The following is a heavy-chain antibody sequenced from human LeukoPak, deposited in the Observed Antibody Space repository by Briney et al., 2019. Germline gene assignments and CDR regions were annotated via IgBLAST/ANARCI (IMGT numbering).Heavy chain of an antibody. Sequence: ASVKVSCKASGYTFTSYYIHWVRQAPGQGLEWMGIINPSGGSTNYAQKFQGRVTMTRDTSTSTVYMGVSSLRSEDTAVYYCARAGYWAATGYATNWGQGTLVTVSS. V-gene: IGHV1-46*01. CDR2: INPSGGST. J-gene: IGHJ4*02. CDR1: GYTFTSYY. CDR3: ARAGYWAATGYATN. D-gene: IGHD6-13*01.